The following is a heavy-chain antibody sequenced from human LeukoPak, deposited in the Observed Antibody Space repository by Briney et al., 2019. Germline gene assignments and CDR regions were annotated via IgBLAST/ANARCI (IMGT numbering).Heavy chain of an antibody. V-gene: IGHV7-4-1*02. CDR3: ARDGANTFGGVIVTQNFDY. CDR2: INTNTGNP. Sequence: VASVKVSCKASGYTFTSYAMNWVRQAPGHGLEWMGWINTNTGNPMYAQGFTGRFVFSLDTSVNTAYLQISSLKAEDTAVYYCARDGANTFGGVIVTQNFDYWGQGTLVTVSS. J-gene: IGHJ4*02. CDR1: GYTFTSYA. D-gene: IGHD3-16*02.